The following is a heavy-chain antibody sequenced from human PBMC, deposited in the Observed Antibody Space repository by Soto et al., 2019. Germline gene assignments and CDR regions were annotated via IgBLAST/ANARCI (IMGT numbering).Heavy chain of an antibody. J-gene: IGHJ6*02. D-gene: IGHD4-4*01. CDR3: ARESGGYSNYSYYYYGMDV. CDR2: IYSGGST. V-gene: IGHV3-53*01. CDR1: GFTVSSNY. Sequence: PGGSLRLSCAASGFTVSSNYMSWVRQAPGKGLGWVSVIYSGGSTYYADSVKGRFTISRDNSKNTLYLQMNSLRAEDTAVYYCARESGGYSNYSYYYYGMDVWGQGTTVTVS.